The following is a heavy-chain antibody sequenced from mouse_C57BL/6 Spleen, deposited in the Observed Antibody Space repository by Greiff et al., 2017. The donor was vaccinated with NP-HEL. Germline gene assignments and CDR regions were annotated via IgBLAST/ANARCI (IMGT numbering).Heavy chain of an antibody. CDR1: GYTFTDYY. Sequence: VQLQQSGPELVKPGASVKISCKASGYTFTDYYMNWVKQSHGKSLEWIGDINPNNGGTSYNQKFKGKATLTVDKSSSTAYMELRSLTSEDSAVYYCARDYDPPFAYWGQGTLVTVSA. CDR3: ARDYDPPFAY. CDR2: INPNNGGT. J-gene: IGHJ3*01. D-gene: IGHD2-4*01. V-gene: IGHV1-26*01.